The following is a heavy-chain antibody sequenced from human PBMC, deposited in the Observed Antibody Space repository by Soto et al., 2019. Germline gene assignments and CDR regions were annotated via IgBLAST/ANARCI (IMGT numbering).Heavy chain of an antibody. V-gene: IGHV3-11*06. CDR1: GFAFSDYY. CDR2: IGGSSSHT. CDR3: ARGVTDPPFDC. D-gene: IGHD2-21*02. Sequence: QVQLVESGGGLVKPGGSLRLSCAASGFAFSDYYMTWIRQAPGKGLEWVSYIGGSSSHTNYADSMKGRFTISRDNARNSLYLQMNSLRAEDTAVYYCARGVTDPPFDCWGQGILVTVSS. J-gene: IGHJ4*02.